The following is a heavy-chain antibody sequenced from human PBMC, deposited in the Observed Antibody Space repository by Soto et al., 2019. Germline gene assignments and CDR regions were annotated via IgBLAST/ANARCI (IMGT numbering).Heavy chain of an antibody. CDR3: ARDGWGSNWYFDL. V-gene: IGHV3-30*03. D-gene: IGHD3-16*01. CDR1: GVTFKDYG. Sequence: LRLSCGAPGVTFKDYGMHWVRQAPGKGLEWVAVISYDGKQTYYADSVKGRFTISKDKSKRTLFLQMNSLRVDDTAVYYCARDGWGSNWYFDLWGRGTLVT. J-gene: IGHJ2*01. CDR2: ISYDGKQT.